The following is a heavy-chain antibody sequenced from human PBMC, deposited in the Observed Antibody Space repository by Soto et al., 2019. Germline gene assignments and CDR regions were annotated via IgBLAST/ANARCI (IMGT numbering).Heavy chain of an antibody. Sequence: ASVKVSCKASGYTFTSYGISWVRQAPGQGLEWMGWISAYNGNTNYAQKLQGRVTMTTDTSTSTAYMELRSLRSDDTAVYYCAGARMGCSGTSCLNLGDDWFDALGQGTLVTVSS. CDR3: AGARMGCSGTSCLNLGDDWFDA. J-gene: IGHJ5*02. D-gene: IGHD2-2*01. CDR1: GYTFTSYG. V-gene: IGHV1-18*01. CDR2: ISAYNGNT.